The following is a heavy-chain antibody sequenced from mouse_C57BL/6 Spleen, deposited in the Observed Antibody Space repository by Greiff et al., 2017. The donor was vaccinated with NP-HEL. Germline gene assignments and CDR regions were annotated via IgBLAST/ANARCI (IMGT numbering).Heavy chain of an antibody. Sequence: QVHVKQPGTELVKPGASVKLSCKASGYTFTSYWMHWVKQRPGQGLEWIGNINPSNGGTNYNEKFKSKATLTVDKSSSTAYMQLSSLTSEDSAVYYCARSGGNYGSYFDYWGQGTTLTVSS. CDR3: ARSGGNYGSYFDY. CDR2: INPSNGGT. CDR1: GYTFTSYW. D-gene: IGHD1-1*01. V-gene: IGHV1-53*01. J-gene: IGHJ2*01.